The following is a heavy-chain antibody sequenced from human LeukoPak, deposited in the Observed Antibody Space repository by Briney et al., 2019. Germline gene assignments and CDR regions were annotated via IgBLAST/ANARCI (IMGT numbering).Heavy chain of an antibody. CDR3: ARGDKFLRSGPDY. Sequence: GGSLRLSCAATGFTFSDYYINWIRQAPGKGLEWVAYISPDGSSTFYADSVQGRFTISRDNAQNSLYLQMNSLRVEDTAFYYCARGDKFLRSGPDYWGQGTLVIVSS. D-gene: IGHD3-3*01. J-gene: IGHJ4*02. CDR1: GFTFSDYY. CDR2: ISPDGSST. V-gene: IGHV3-11*01.